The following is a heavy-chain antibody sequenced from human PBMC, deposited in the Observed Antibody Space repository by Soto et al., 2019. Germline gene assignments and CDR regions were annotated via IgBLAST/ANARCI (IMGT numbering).Heavy chain of an antibody. V-gene: IGHV2-5*02. CDR3: AHAIAIFGVVITYYFDY. CDR1: GFSPSTSGEV. J-gene: IGHJ4*02. Sequence: QITLKESGPPLVKPTQTRTLTCTFSGFSPSTSGEVVGWIRQPPGKALEWLAVIYWDDDKRYTPSLKSRLTITKETSKNQVVLTKTNMDPVDTATYYCAHAIAIFGVVITYYFDYWGQGILITVSS. D-gene: IGHD3-3*01. CDR2: IYWDDDK.